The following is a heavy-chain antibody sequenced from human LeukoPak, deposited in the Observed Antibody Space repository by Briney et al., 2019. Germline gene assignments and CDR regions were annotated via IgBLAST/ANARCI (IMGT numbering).Heavy chain of an antibody. CDR3: ARCLTKTYYYYYMDV. D-gene: IGHD3-9*01. J-gene: IGHJ6*03. V-gene: IGHV4-4*07. Sequence: SETLSLTCTVSGGSISSYYWSWIRQPAGKGLEWIGRIYTSGSTNYNPSLKSRVTMSVDTSKNQFSLKLSSVTAADTAVYYCARCLTKTYYYYYMDVWGKGTTVTASS. CDR1: GGSISSYY. CDR2: IYTSGST.